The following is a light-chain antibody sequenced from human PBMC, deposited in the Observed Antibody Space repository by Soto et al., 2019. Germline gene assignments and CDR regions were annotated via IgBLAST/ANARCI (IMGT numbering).Light chain of an antibody. CDR1: QSVSSK. J-gene: IGKJ1*01. V-gene: IGKV3-15*01. Sequence: EIVLTQSPGTLSVSPGERATLSCRASQSVSSKLAWYQQKPGQAPRLLFYGASTGATGIPARFSSSGSETEFTLSVSSLQSEDLAVYYCQQYNNWPGTFGQGTKVDIK. CDR3: QQYNNWPGT. CDR2: GAS.